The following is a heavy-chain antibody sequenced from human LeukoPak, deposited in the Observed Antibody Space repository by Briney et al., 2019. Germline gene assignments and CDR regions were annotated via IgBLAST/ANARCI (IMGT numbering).Heavy chain of an antibody. D-gene: IGHD3-10*01. Sequence: GGSLRLSCAASGFTFSSYNMNWVRQAPGKGLEWVSDISSSGSTIYFADSVKGRFTISRDNAKNSLYLQMNSMRDEDTAVYYCARLEYYYVSGNYYKLFDYWGQGTLVTVCS. J-gene: IGHJ4*02. V-gene: IGHV3-48*02. CDR2: ISSSGSTI. CDR1: GFTFSSYN. CDR3: ARLEYYYVSGNYYKLFDY.